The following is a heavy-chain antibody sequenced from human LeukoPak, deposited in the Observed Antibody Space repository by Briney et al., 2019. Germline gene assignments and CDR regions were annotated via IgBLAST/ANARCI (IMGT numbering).Heavy chain of an antibody. CDR3: ARDYDFWSGYFGNWFDP. J-gene: IGHJ5*02. CDR2: FSSSGSTI. D-gene: IGHD3-3*01. CDR1: GFTFSDYY. V-gene: IGHV3-11*01. Sequence: GGSLRLSCAASGFTFSDYYMSWIRQAPGKGLEWVSYFSSSGSTIYYADSVKGRFTISRDNAKNSLYLQMNSLRAEDTAVYYCARDYDFWSGYFGNWFDPWGQGTLVTVSS.